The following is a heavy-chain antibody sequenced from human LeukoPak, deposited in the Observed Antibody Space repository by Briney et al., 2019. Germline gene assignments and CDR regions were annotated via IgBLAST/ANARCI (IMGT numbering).Heavy chain of an antibody. D-gene: IGHD4-23*01. CDR3: ARGGGGGNLFDY. J-gene: IGHJ4*02. CDR2: IYSGGAT. CDR1: GFSVSNNY. V-gene: IGHV3-53*01. Sequence: GGSLRLSCAVSGFSVSNNYMSWVRQAPGKGLAWVSVIYSGGATYYADSVKGRFTISRDNSKNTLYLQMNSLRAEDTAVYYCARGGGGGNLFDYWGQGTLVTVSS.